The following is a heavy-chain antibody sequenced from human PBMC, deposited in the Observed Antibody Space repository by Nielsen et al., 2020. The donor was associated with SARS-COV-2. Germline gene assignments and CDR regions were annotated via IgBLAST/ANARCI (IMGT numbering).Heavy chain of an antibody. CDR2: ISSSSSYI. V-gene: IGHV3-21*01. J-gene: IGHJ4*02. CDR1: GFTFSSYS. Sequence: GGSLRLSCAASGFTFSSYSMNWVRQAPGKGLEWVSSISSSSSYIYYADSVKGRFTISRDNAKNSLYLQMNSLRAEDTAVYYCARSMVAATKPFDYWGQGTLVTVSS. D-gene: IGHD2-15*01. CDR3: ARSMVAATKPFDY.